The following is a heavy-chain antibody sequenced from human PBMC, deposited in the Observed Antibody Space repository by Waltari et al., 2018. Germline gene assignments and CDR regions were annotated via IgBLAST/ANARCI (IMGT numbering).Heavy chain of an antibody. D-gene: IGHD6-19*01. J-gene: IGHJ6*02. Sequence: QVQLVESGGGVVQPGRSLRLSCAASGFTFSSYGMHWVRQAPGKGLEWVGVIWYDGSNKYYADSVKGRFTISRDNSKNTLYLQMNSLRAEDTAVYYCARDNLRIAVAGTPMDVWGQGTTVTVSS. CDR3: ARDNLRIAVAGTPMDV. V-gene: IGHV3-33*01. CDR2: IWYDGSNK. CDR1: GFTFSSYG.